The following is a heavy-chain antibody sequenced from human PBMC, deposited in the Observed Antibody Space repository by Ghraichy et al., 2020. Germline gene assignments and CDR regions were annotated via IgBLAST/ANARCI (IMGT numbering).Heavy chain of an antibody. D-gene: IGHD5-24*01. CDR3: ATADGFALYFDS. J-gene: IGHJ4*02. V-gene: IGHV1-69*04. CDR2: FIPVLGKA. CDR1: GGTFNSFA. Sequence: SVKVSCKASGGTFNSFAFNWVRQAPGQGLEWMGRFIPVLGKAEYAQKLQGRVTISADTSTRTAYMELSSLRSDDKADYYCATADGFALYFDSWGQGTLVTGS.